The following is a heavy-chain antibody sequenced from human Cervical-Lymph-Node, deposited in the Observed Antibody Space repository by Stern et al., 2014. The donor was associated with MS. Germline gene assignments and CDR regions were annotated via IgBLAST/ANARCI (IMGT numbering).Heavy chain of an antibody. CDR2: IRAYNGNT. Sequence: VQLVESGAEVKKPGASVKVSCKASGYTFTTYGITWVRQAPGQGLEWMGWIRAYNGNTNYAQKLQGRVTMTTDTSTSTAYMELRSLRSDDTAVYYCARDTSGSYYYYYGMDVWGQGTTVTVSS. CDR1: GYTFTTYG. CDR3: ARDTSGSYYYYYGMDV. J-gene: IGHJ6*02. V-gene: IGHV1-18*01. D-gene: IGHD1-26*01.